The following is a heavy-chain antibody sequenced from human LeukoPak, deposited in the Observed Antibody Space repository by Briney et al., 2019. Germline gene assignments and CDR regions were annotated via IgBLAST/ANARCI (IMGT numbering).Heavy chain of an antibody. CDR3: ARDRGAVLVAYNWFDP. Sequence: GGSLRLSCAASGFTFDDYAMHWVRQAPGKGLVWVSRINTDGSDTSYADSVKGRFTISRDNAKNTLYLQMNSLRTEDTAVYYCARDRGAVLVAYNWFDPWGQGTLVTVSS. V-gene: IGHV3-74*01. J-gene: IGHJ5*02. CDR2: INTDGSDT. CDR1: GFTFDDYA. D-gene: IGHD2-15*01.